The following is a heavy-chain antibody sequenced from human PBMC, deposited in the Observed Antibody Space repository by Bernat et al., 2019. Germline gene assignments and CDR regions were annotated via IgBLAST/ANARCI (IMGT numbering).Heavy chain of an antibody. J-gene: IGHJ6*03. V-gene: IGHV3-7*03. CDR2: IKQDGSEK. Sequence: EVQLVESGGGLVQPGGSLRLSCAASGFTFSSYWMSWVRQAPGKGLEWVANIKQDGSEKYYVDSVKGRFNISRDNAKNSLYLQMNSLRAEDTAVYYCARDGSFNYGSGSYYKGSEGYYMDVWGKGTTVTVSS. D-gene: IGHD3-10*01. CDR1: GFTFSSYW. CDR3: ARDGSFNYGSGSYYKGSEGYYMDV.